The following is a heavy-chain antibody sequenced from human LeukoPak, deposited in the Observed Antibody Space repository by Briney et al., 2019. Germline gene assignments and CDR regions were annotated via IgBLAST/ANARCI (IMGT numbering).Heavy chain of an antibody. CDR1: GGSFSDYY. J-gene: IGHJ5*02. D-gene: IGHD3-3*01. Sequence: SEXLSLTCAVYGGSFSDYYWTWIRQPPGKGLEQIGEINHSGSTNYNPSLKSRVTVSLDTSSTQLSLTLSSVTAADTALYYCARGARFKPGNWFDPWGQGTLVTVSS. CDR3: ARGARFKPGNWFDP. V-gene: IGHV4-34*01. CDR2: INHSGST.